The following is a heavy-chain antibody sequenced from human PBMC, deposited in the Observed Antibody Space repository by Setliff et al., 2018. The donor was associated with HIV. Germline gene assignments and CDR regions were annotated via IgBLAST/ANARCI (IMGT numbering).Heavy chain of an antibody. D-gene: IGHD3-3*01. CDR3: ARDHMSSYDFWNGYYYYFDY. J-gene: IGHJ4*02. Sequence: ASVKVSCKASGYTFTNYYIHWVRQAPGQGLEWMGVINTSDGSTSYARKFQGRGTRTRDTSTRTVYMELSSLRSEDTAVDYCARDHMSSYDFWNGYYYYFDYWGQGTLVTVSS. CDR1: GYTFTNYY. V-gene: IGHV1-46*01. CDR2: INTSDGST.